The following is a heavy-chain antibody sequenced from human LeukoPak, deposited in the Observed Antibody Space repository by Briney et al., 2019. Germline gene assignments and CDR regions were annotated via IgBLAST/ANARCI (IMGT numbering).Heavy chain of an antibody. Sequence: GGSLRLSCAASGFTFRSNWMNWVRQAPGKGLEWVAHVQPDGSAKIYADSVKGRFTISRDNAKDSVYLQMNSLRVEDTAVYYCWGVFLGGSTLEHGGQGTLFTVP. CDR1: GFTFRSNW. J-gene: IGHJ1*01. CDR2: VQPDGSAK. CDR3: WGVFLGGSTLEH. V-gene: IGHV3-7*01. D-gene: IGHD3-16*01.